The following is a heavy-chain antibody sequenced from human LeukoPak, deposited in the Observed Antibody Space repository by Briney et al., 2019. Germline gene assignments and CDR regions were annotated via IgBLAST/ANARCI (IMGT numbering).Heavy chain of an antibody. V-gene: IGHV1-69*04. J-gene: IGHJ6*02. CDR1: GGTFSSYA. D-gene: IGHD2-2*01. CDR3: ARGYCSSTSCVYGMDV. Sequence: ASVKVSCKASGGTFSSYAISWVRQAPGQGLEWMGRIIPILGIANYAQKFQGRVTITADKSTSTAYMELSSLRSEDTAVYYCARGYCSSTSCVYGMDVWGQGTTVTVSS. CDR2: IIPILGIA.